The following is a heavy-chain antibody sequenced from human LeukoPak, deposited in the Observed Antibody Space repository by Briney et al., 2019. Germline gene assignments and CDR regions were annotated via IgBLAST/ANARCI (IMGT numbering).Heavy chain of an antibody. J-gene: IGHJ5*02. Sequence: GASVKVSCKASGYTFTSYAMHWVRQAPGQRLEWLGWINAGNGNTKYSQKFQGRVTITRDTSASTAYMELSSLRSEDTAVYYCARDGAAAGLNWFDPWGQGTLVTVSS. D-gene: IGHD6-13*01. V-gene: IGHV1-3*01. CDR1: GYTFTSYA. CDR3: ARDGAAAGLNWFDP. CDR2: INAGNGNT.